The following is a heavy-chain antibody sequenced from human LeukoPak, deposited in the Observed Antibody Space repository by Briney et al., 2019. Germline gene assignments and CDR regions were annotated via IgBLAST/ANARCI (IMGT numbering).Heavy chain of an antibody. V-gene: IGHV3-30*18. CDR3: AKEEWELQCGYDAFDI. CDR1: GFTFSSYS. CDR2: ISYDGSNK. D-gene: IGHD1-26*01. J-gene: IGHJ3*02. Sequence: GGSLRLSCAASGFTFSSYSMNWVRQAPGKGLEWVALISYDGSNKYYADSVKGRFTISRDNSKNTLYLQMNSLRAEDTAVYYCAKEEWELQCGYDAFDIWGQGTMVTVSS.